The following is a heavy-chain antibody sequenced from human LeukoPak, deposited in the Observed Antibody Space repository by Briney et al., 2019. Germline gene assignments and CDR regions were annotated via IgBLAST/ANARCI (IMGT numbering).Heavy chain of an antibody. D-gene: IGHD3-22*01. V-gene: IGHV3-7*03. Sequence: PGGSLRLSCAASGVTFSRFWMSWVRQAPGKGLQWVGNINQDGSEKHYVHSVKGRVTISGDNAENSLYLQMNSLRAEDTAVYYCARDLDTSGYYSYFDLWGQGTLVTVSS. CDR1: GVTFSRFW. CDR3: ARDLDTSGYYSYFDL. CDR2: INQDGSEK. J-gene: IGHJ5*02.